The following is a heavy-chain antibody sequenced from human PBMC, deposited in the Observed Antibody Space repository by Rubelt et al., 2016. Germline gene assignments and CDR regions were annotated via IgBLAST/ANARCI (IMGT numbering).Heavy chain of an antibody. CDR3: ARGSPGTSGYYSFDY. V-gene: IGHV7-4-1*02. CDR2: INTNTGNP. CDR1: GYTFTTYA. J-gene: IGHJ4*02. Sequence: QVQLVQSGAEVKKPGASVKVSCKASGYTFTTYAMNWVRQAPGQGLEWMGWINTNTGNPTYAQGFAGRFVFSLDTSVSTAYLQISSLKADDTAVYYCARGSPGTSGYYSFDYWGQGTLVTVSS. D-gene: IGHD3-22*01.